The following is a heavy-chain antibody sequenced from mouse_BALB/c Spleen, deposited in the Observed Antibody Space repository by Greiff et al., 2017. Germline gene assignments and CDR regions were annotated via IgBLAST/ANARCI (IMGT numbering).Heavy chain of an antibody. D-gene: IGHD2-10*01. CDR1: GFSLTSYG. CDR2: IWRGGST. CDR3: ARAYYGNHWYFDV. J-gene: IGHJ1*01. Sequence: QVQLQQSGPSLVQPSQSLSITCTVSGFSLTSYGVHWVRQSPGKGLEWLGVIWRGGSTDYNAAFMSRLSITKDNSKSQVFFKMNSLQADDTAIYYCARAYYGNHWYFDVWGAGTTVTVSS. V-gene: IGHV2-5-1*01.